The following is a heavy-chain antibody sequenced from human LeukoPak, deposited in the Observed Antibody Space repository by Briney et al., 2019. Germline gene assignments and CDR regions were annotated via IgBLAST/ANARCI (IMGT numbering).Heavy chain of an antibody. D-gene: IGHD2-2*01. CDR3: ASVSLGYCSSTSCRSGGY. J-gene: IGHJ4*02. Sequence: PSETLSLTCAVYGGSFSGYYWSWIRQPPGKGLEWIGEINHSGSTNYNPSLKSRVTISVDTSKHQFSLKLSSVTAADTAVYYCASVSLGYCSSTSCRSGGYWGQGTLVTVSS. CDR1: GGSFSGYY. CDR2: INHSGST. V-gene: IGHV4-34*01.